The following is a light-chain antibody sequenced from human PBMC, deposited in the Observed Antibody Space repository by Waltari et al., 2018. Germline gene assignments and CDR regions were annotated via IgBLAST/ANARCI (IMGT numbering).Light chain of an antibody. V-gene: IGLV1-36*01. CDR3: AAWDDSLNGVV. CDR2: NDD. Sequence: QSVLTQPPSVSEAPRQTVTISCSGRRSNIGNNTVNWYQQLPGKAPKLLIYNDDLLPSGVSDRFSGSKSGTSASLAISGLQSEDEADYYCAAWDDSLNGVVFGGGTKLSVL. J-gene: IGLJ2*01. CDR1: RSNIGNNT.